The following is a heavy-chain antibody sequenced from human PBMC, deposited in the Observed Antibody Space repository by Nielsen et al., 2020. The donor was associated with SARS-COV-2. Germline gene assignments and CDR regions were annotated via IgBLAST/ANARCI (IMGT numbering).Heavy chain of an antibody. CDR2: ISGSGGST. V-gene: IGHV3-23*01. CDR3: ARVGSSGYYSDY. Sequence: GGSLRLSCAASGFTFSSYAMSWVRQAPGKGLEWVSAISGSGGSTYYADSVKGRFTISRDNSKNTLYLQMNSLRAEDTAVYYCARVGSSGYYSDYWGQGTLVTVSS. CDR1: GFTFSSYA. J-gene: IGHJ4*02. D-gene: IGHD3-22*01.